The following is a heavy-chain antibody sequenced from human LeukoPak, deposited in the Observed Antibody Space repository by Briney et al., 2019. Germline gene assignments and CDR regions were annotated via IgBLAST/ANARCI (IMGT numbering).Heavy chain of an antibody. Sequence: PGGSLRLSCAASGFTVSSTYMSWIRQAPGKGLEWVSVIYSGGNTYYTDSVKGRFTISRDNSKNTLYLQMNSLRAEDTAVYYCASLLGGWGQGTLVTVSS. CDR1: GFTVSSTY. CDR2: IYSGGNT. V-gene: IGHV3-53*01. D-gene: IGHD3-16*01. J-gene: IGHJ4*02. CDR3: ASLLGG.